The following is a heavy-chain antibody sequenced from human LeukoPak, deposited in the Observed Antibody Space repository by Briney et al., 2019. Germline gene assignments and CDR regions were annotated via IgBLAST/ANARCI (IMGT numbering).Heavy chain of an antibody. CDR3: ARLPFYDSSGY. J-gene: IGHJ4*02. CDR1: GGSISSGSYY. D-gene: IGHD3-22*01. CDR2: IYHSGST. Sequence: SQTLSLTCTVSGGSISSGSYYWGWIRQPPGKGLEWIGSIYHSGSTYYNPSLKSRVTISVDTSKNQFSLKLSSVTAADTAVYYCARLPFYDSSGYWGQGTLVTVSS. V-gene: IGHV4-39*07.